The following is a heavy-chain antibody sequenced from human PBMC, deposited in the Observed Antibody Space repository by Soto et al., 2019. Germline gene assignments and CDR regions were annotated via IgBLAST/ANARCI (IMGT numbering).Heavy chain of an antibody. Sequence: QVQLVQSGAEVKKPGASVRVSCKASGYTFTHYYIHWVRQAPGQGLELMGIINPNGGSTTYAQKFRAGFSMTRDTSTSTAYLELSSLRSEDSAVYYCATSVNSAMAFDYWGQGTLVTVSS. D-gene: IGHD5-18*01. CDR3: ATSVNSAMAFDY. CDR2: INPNGGST. CDR1: GYTFTHYY. V-gene: IGHV1-46*01. J-gene: IGHJ4*02.